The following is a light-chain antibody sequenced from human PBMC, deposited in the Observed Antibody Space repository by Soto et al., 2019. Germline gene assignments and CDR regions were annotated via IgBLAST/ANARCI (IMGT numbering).Light chain of an antibody. V-gene: IGKV3-11*01. J-gene: IGKJ1*01. Sequence: IVLTQSPVTLALSPGERADLSCRASQSVSTSLAWYQHKPGRAPRLFIYDASKRAPGIPARFSGCGSGTDFTLTISSLEPEDIAVYYCQVRDVWPSFGQGTKVDIK. CDR1: QSVSTS. CDR3: QVRDVWPS. CDR2: DAS.